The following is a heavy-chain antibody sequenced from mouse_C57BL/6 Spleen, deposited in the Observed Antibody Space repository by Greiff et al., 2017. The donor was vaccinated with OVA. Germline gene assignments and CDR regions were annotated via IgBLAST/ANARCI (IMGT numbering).Heavy chain of an antibody. CDR3: ARHYYGSSYWYFDV. V-gene: IGHV2-6-1*01. CDR2: IWSDGST. CDR1: GFSLTSYG. J-gene: IGHJ1*03. D-gene: IGHD1-1*01. Sequence: VMLVESGPGLVAPSQSLPITCTVSGFSLTSYGVHWVRQPPGKGLEWLVVIWSDGSTTYNSALKSRLSISKDNSKSQVFLKMNSLQTDDTAMYYCARHYYGSSYWYFDVWGTGTTVTVSS.